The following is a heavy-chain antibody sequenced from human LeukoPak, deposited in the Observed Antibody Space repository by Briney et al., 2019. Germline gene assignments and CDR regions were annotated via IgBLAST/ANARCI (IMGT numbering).Heavy chain of an antibody. J-gene: IGHJ4*02. D-gene: IGHD3-22*01. V-gene: IGHV3-7*01. CDR3: AKVDSSSWGIPDY. CDR1: GFTFSSNW. Sequence: GGSLRLSYAASGFTFSSNWMSWVRQAPGKGLEWVANIKQDGSEKYYVDSVKGRFTISRDNSKNTLYLQMNSLRDEDTGVFYCAKVDSSSWGIPDYWGQGTQVTVSS. CDR2: IKQDGSEK.